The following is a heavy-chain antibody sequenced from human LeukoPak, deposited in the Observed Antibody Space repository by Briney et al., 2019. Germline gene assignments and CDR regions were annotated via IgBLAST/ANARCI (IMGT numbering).Heavy chain of an antibody. V-gene: IGHV1-2*02. D-gene: IGHD2-2*01. CDR3: ARGRYCSETSCSDFDS. CDR2: INPNSGGT. Sequence: ASVKVSCKASGYTFTDYYMHWVRQAPGPGLEWMGWINPNSGGTDYAQKFQGTVTMIRDTSISTAYMELSRLTSDDTAVYYCARGRYCSETSCSDFDSWGQGTLVTVSS. CDR1: GYTFTDYY. J-gene: IGHJ4*02.